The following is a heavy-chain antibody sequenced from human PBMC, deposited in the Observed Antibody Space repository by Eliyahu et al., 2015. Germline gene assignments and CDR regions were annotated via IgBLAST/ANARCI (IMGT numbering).Heavy chain of an antibody. CDR1: GGXIXSSNYX. J-gene: IGHJ6*03. D-gene: IGHD4-11*01. Sequence: QLQLQESGPGLVKPSETLSLTXXVSGGXIXSSNYXWGWIRQPPGKGLELIGNINNIGGTHYNPSLQSRVTISVDTSKNQFSLKLRSVTAADTAVFYCARQRATVQGYYYYYYMDVWGKGTTVTVSS. CDR2: INNIGGT. CDR3: ARQRATVQGYYYYYYMDV. V-gene: IGHV4-39*01.